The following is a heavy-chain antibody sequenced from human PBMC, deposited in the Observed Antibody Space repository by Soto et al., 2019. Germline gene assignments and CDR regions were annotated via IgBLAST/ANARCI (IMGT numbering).Heavy chain of an antibody. V-gene: IGHV4-34*01. J-gene: IGHJ5*02. CDR1: GGSFSGYY. D-gene: IGHD3-10*01. CDR3: ARGPDYYGSGSSRYNWFDP. CDR2: INHSGST. Sequence: SETLSLTCAVYGGSFSGYYWSWIRQPPGKGLEWIGEINHSGSTNYNPSLKSRVTISVDTSKNQFSLKLSSVTAADTAVYYCARGPDYYGSGSSRYNWFDPWGQGTLVTVSS.